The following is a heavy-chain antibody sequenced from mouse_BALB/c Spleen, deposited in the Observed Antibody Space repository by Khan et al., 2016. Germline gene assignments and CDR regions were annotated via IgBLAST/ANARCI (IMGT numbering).Heavy chain of an antibody. CDR2: INSNGGST. CDR3: ASVRQAVDY. CDR1: GFTFSTYA. J-gene: IGHJ4*01. Sequence: EVELVESGGGLVQPGGSLKLSCAASGFTFSTYAMSWVRQTPDKRLELVATINSNGGSTYYPDNVKGRFTISRDNAKNTLYLQLSSLKSEDTAMYYCASVRQAVDYWVQGTSVTVSS. V-gene: IGHV5-6-3*01.